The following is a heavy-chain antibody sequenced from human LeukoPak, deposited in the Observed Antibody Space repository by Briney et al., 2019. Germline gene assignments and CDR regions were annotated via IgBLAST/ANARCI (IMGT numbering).Heavy chain of an antibody. D-gene: IGHD3-16*02. CDR2: ISAYNGNT. V-gene: IGHV1-18*01. Sequence: GASVKVSCKASGYTFTSYGISWVRQAPGQGLEWMGWISAYNGNTNYAQKLHGRVTMTTDTSTSTAYMELRSLRSDDTAVYYCARAREDYDYVWGSYPKYYFDYWGQGTLVTVSS. CDR1: GYTFTSYG. J-gene: IGHJ4*02. CDR3: ARAREDYDYVWGSYPKYYFDY.